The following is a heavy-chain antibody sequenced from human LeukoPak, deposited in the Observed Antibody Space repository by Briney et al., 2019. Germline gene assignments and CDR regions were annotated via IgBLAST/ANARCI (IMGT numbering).Heavy chain of an antibody. CDR2: MYNRGST. CDR1: GDSISNYY. D-gene: IGHD6-19*01. V-gene: IGHV4-59*01. CDR3: ARAEKAVTGTLDS. J-gene: IGHJ4*02. Sequence: SETLSLTCTVSGDSISNYYWSWIRQSPGKELEWIGYMYNRGSTIYNPPLKSRVTISTDTSKNQFSLRLTSVTAADTAVYYCARAEKAVTGTLDSWGQGTLITVSS.